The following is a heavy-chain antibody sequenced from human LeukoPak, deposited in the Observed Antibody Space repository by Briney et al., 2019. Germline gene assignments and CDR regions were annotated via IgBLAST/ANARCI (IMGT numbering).Heavy chain of an antibody. D-gene: IGHD4-23*01. CDR1: GYSFTSCW. CDR3: ARSRWGSNYYFDY. V-gene: IGHV5-51*07. J-gene: IGHJ4*02. Sequence: HGESMKISCKGSGYSFTSCWIGWVHQMPGKGLEGMGIIYPGDSDTRYSPSFQGQVTISADKSISTAYLQWSSLKASDTATYYCARSRWGSNYYFDYWGQGTLVTVSS. CDR2: IYPGDSDT.